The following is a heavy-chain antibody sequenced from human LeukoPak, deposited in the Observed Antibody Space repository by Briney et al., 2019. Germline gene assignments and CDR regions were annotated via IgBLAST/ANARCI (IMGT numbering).Heavy chain of an antibody. Sequence: GGSLRLSCAASGFTFSSYGMHWLRQAPGKGLEWVAVISYDGSNKYYADSVKGRFTISRDNSKNTLCLQMNSLRAEDTAVYYCAKDRRAGAAAAQIDYWGQGTLVTVSS. CDR1: GFTFSSYG. CDR2: ISYDGSNK. V-gene: IGHV3-30*18. J-gene: IGHJ4*02. D-gene: IGHD6-25*01. CDR3: AKDRRAGAAAAQIDY.